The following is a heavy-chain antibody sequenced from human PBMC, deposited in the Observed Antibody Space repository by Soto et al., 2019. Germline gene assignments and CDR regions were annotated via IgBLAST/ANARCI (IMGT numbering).Heavy chain of an antibody. Sequence: GGSLRLSCAASGFTFSSYAMHWVRQAPGKGLEWVAVISYDGSNKYYADSVKGRFTISRDNSKNTLYLQMNSLRAEDTAVYYCARDLITMVRGVKYYYYGMDVWGQGTTVTVSS. CDR1: GFTFSSYA. CDR3: ARDLITMVRGVKYYYYGMDV. J-gene: IGHJ6*02. V-gene: IGHV3-30-3*01. D-gene: IGHD3-10*01. CDR2: ISYDGSNK.